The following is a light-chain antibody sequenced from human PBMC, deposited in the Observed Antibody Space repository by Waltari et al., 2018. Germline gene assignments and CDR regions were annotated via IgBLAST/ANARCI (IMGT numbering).Light chain of an antibody. Sequence: EIVLTQYPGTLSLSPGDRATLSCRASQSVSSSYLAWYQQKPGQTPRLLIYGASTRATGIPDRFSGSGSGTDFTLTITRLEPEDFAVYYCQQYGSFFGPGTRVDIK. CDR2: GAS. J-gene: IGKJ3*01. CDR3: QQYGSF. V-gene: IGKV3-20*01. CDR1: QSVSSSY.